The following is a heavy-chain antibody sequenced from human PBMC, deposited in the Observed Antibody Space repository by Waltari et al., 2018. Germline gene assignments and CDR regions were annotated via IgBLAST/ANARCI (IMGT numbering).Heavy chain of an antibody. V-gene: IGHV1-69*08. CDR1: RGTFSSYT. J-gene: IGHJ4*02. CDR2: IIPILGIA. D-gene: IGHD4-17*01. Sequence: QVQLVQSGAEVKKPGSSVKVSCKASRGTFSSYTISWVRQAPGQGLEWMGRIIPILGIANYAQKFQGRVTITADKSTSTAYMELSSLRSEDTAVYYCARDPGGDYADVWTGYWGQGTLVTVSS. CDR3: ARDPGGDYADVWTGY.